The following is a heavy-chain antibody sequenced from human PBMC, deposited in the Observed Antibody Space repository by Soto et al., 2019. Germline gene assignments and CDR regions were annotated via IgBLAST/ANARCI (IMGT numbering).Heavy chain of an antibody. J-gene: IGHJ4*02. CDR2: IIPIFGTA. CDR3: ARDYDSMSGYFDY. CDR1: GGTFSSYA. Sequence: SVKVSCKASGGTFSSYAVSWVRQAPGQGLEWMGGIIPIFGTANYAQKFQGRVTITADESTSTAYMELSSLRSEDTAVYYCARDYDSMSGYFDYWGQGTLVTVSS. D-gene: IGHD3-22*01. V-gene: IGHV1-69*13.